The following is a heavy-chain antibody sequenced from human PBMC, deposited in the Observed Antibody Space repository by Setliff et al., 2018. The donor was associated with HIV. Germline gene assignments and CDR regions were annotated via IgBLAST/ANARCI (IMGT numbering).Heavy chain of an antibody. CDR2: INAGNGNT. CDR3: ATTKGLSSGYDY. V-gene: IGHV1-3*01. CDR1: GYTFTSYA. Sequence: ASVKVSCKASGYTFTSYALHWVRQAPGQRLEWMGWINAGNGNTKYLQKFQGRVTITRDTSASTAYMELSSLRSEDTAVYYCATTKGLSSGYDYWGQGTLVTVSS. J-gene: IGHJ4*02. D-gene: IGHD3-22*01.